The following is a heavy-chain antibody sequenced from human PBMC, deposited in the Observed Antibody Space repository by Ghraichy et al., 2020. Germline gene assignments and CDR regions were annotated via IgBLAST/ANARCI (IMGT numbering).Heavy chain of an antibody. CDR2: ICCIGCST. Sequence: GGSLRLSCAASGFTFSSYAMSWVRQAPGTGLECVSAICCIGCSTYYADSVKGLFTISRDNSKNTLYLQMNSLRAEDTSVYYCEKEKEDSSGYYSVQHWGQGTLVTVSS. CDR1: GFTFSSYA. V-gene: IGHV3-23*01. J-gene: IGHJ1*01. CDR3: EKEKEDSSGYYSVQH. D-gene: IGHD3-22*01.